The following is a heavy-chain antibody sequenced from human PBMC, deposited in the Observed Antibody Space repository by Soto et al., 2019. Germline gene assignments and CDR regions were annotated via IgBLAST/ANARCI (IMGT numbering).Heavy chain of an antibody. D-gene: IGHD2-15*01. CDR1: VASLSSISYY. Sequence: SETLSLTCTVSVASLSSISYYLGWIRQPPGKGLEWVGSIFFTGNIYYNPSLKSRVTISLDTSRNQFSLMVNSVTAADTAVYYCESRLCSGGSCYNPAFDSWGKGSMVTVSS. V-gene: IGHV4-39*01. J-gene: IGHJ4*02. CDR2: IFFTGNI. CDR3: ESRLCSGGSCYNPAFDS.